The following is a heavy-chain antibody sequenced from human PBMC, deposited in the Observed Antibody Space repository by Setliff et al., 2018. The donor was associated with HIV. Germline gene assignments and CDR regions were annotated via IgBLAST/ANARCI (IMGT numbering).Heavy chain of an antibody. J-gene: IGHJ3*02. CDR3: ARAEMATIVAFDI. CDR2: IYYSGST. D-gene: IGHD5-12*01. Sequence: SETLSLTCTVSGGSITSHYWNWIRQPPGQGLEWIGYIYYSGSTKYNPSLTSRVTISVDTSKNHFSLKLTSVTAADTAVYYCARAEMATIVAFDIWGQGTMVTVSS. CDR1: GGSITSHY. V-gene: IGHV4-59*11.